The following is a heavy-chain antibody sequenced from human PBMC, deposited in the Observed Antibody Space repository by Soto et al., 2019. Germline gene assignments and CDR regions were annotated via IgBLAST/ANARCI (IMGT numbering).Heavy chain of an antibody. Sequence: GGSLRLSCAASGFTFSSYAMHWVRQAPGKGLEYVSAISSNGGSTYYANSVKGRFTISRDNSKNTLYLQMGSLRAEDMAVYYCARGKDSSGWYYFDYWGQGTLVTVSS. D-gene: IGHD6-19*01. J-gene: IGHJ4*02. V-gene: IGHV3-64*01. CDR1: GFTFSSYA. CDR2: ISSNGGST. CDR3: ARGKDSSGWYYFDY.